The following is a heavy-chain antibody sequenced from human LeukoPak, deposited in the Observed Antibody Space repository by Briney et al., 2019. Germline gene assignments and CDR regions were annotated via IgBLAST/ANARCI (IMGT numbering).Heavy chain of an antibody. Sequence: ASVKVSCKASGYTFTSHDINWVRQATGQGLEWMGWMNPNSGNTGYAQKFQGRVTITRNTSISTAYMELSSLRSEDTAVYYCARGTSEDSSWYDCWGQGTLVTVSS. CDR2: MNPNSGNT. CDR1: GYTFTSHD. V-gene: IGHV1-8*03. D-gene: IGHD6-13*01. J-gene: IGHJ5*01. CDR3: ARGTSEDSSWYDC.